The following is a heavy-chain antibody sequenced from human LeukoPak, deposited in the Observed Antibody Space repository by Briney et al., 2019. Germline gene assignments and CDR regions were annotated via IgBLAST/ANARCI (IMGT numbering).Heavy chain of an antibody. J-gene: IGHJ4*02. V-gene: IGHV3-48*01. CDR2: ISSGSSTM. CDR1: GFTFNSYS. CDR3: ARDYDFWSGYYTGVFDY. D-gene: IGHD3-3*01. Sequence: GGSLRLSCAASGFTFNSYSMNWVRQAPGKGLEWVSYISSGSSTMYYTDSVKGRFTISRDNAKNSLYLQMNSLRAEDTAVYYCARDYDFWSGYYTGVFDYWGQGTLVTVSS.